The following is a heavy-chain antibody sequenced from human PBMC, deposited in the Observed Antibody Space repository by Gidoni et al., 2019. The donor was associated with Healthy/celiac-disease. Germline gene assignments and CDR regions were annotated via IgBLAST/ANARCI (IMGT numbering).Heavy chain of an antibody. J-gene: IGHJ4*02. CDR1: GFTFSSYS. Sequence: EVQLVESGGGLVKPGGSLRLSCAASGFTFSSYSMNWVRQPPGKGREWVSSISSSSSYIYYADSVKGRCTISRDNAKNSLYLQMNSLRAEDTAVYYCARVVPYSSSSASDYWGQGTLVTVSS. CDR3: ARVVPYSSSSASDY. V-gene: IGHV3-21*01. D-gene: IGHD6-6*01. CDR2: ISSSSSYI.